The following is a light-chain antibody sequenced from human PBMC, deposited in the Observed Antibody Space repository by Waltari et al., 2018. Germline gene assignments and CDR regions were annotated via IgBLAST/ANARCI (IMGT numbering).Light chain of an antibody. Sequence: DIQLTQSPSPMSASVGERVTITCRASQDISNYLAWYQQKPGKVPKLLIYVASVLQSGVPSRFSGSGSGTEFTLTISSLQPDDVATYYCFGLTFGGGTKVDIK. V-gene: IGKV1-27*01. CDR3: FGLT. J-gene: IGKJ4*01. CDR1: QDISNY. CDR2: VAS.